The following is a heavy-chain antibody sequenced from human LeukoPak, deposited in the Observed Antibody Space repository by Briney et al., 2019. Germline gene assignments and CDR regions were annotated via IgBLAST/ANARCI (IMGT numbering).Heavy chain of an antibody. Sequence: GRSLRLSCAASGFTFDDYAMHWVRQAPGKGLEWVPGISWNSGSIGYADSVKGRFTISRDNAKNSLYLQMNSLRAEDTALYYCAKRGSPPQAAFDYWGQGTLVTVSS. CDR1: GFTFDDYA. V-gene: IGHV3-9*01. J-gene: IGHJ4*02. CDR2: ISWNSGSI. CDR3: AKRGSPPQAAFDY. D-gene: IGHD6-13*01.